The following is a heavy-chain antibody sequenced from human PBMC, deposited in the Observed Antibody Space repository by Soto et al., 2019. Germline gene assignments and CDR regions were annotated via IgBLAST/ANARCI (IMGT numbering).Heavy chain of an antibody. J-gene: IGHJ6*02. CDR1: GGTFSSYA. CDR2: IIPIFGTA. D-gene: IGHD3-3*01. Sequence: QVQLVQSGAEVKKPGSSVKVSCKASGGTFSSYAISWVRQAPGQGLEWMGRIIPIFGTANYAQKFQGRVTITADESTSTAYMELSSLRSEDTAVYYCARSGSGYSTEKCYYFYGMDVWGQGTTVTVSS. V-gene: IGHV1-69*01. CDR3: ARSGSGYSTEKCYYFYGMDV.